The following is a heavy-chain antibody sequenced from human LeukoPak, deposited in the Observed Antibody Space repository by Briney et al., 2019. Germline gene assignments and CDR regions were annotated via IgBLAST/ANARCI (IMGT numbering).Heavy chain of an antibody. V-gene: IGHV4-39*07. J-gene: IGHJ5*02. CDR3: ARGLIALQRKRNWFDP. CDR2: IYYSGST. Sequence: SETLSLTCTVSGGSISSSSYYWGWIRQPPGKGLEWIGSIYYSGSTYYNPSLKSRVTISVDTSKNQFSLKLSSMTAADTAVYYCARGLIALQRKRNWFDPWGQGTLVTVSS. D-gene: IGHD1-1*01. CDR1: GGSISSSSYY.